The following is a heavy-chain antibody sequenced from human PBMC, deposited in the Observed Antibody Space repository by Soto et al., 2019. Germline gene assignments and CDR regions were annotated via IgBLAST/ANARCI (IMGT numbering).Heavy chain of an antibody. D-gene: IGHD2-2*03. V-gene: IGHV3-30-3*01. CDR1: GFSFIRYA. J-gene: IGHJ3*02. CDR3: ASSILDKHHLGDFDI. CDR2: ISYDGSNK. Sequence: SLSLSFASSGFSFIRYAMHGVRHAPGEGLEWVAVISYDGSNKYYADSVKGRFTISRDNSKNTLYLQMNSLRAEDTAVYYCASSILDKHHLGDFDIWGPGTMLTVSS.